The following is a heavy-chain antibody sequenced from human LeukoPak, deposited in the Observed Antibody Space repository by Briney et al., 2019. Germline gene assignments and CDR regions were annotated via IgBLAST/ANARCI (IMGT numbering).Heavy chain of an antibody. J-gene: IGHJ3*02. CDR2: INWNGGST. CDR3: ARDTDSQGAFDI. V-gene: IGHV3-20*04. CDR1: GFTFSSYS. D-gene: IGHD2-15*01. Sequence: PGGSLRLSCAASGFTFSSYSMNWVRQAPGKGLEWVSGINWNGGSTGYADSVKGRFTISRDNAKNSLYLQMNSLRAEDTALYYCARDTDSQGAFDIWGQGTMVTVSS.